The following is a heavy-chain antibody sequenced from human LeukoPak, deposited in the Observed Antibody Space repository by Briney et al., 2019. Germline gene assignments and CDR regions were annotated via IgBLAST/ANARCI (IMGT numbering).Heavy chain of an antibody. J-gene: IGHJ4*02. Sequence: SQTLSLTCAISGDSVSTNTAAWSWIRQSPPRGLEWLGRTYYRSKWYSDYAVPVRGRITIDPDTSKNQFSLQLTSVTPEDTAVYYCVRYTGWFYFDYWGQGTLVTVSS. CDR1: GDSVSTNTAA. V-gene: IGHV6-1*01. D-gene: IGHD6-19*01. CDR2: TYYRSKWYS. CDR3: VRYTGWFYFDY.